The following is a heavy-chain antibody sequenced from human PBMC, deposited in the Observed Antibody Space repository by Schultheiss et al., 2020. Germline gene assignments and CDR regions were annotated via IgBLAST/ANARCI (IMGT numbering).Heavy chain of an antibody. V-gene: IGHV4-61*03. Sequence: SETLSLTCSVSNGSVTGGFYYWVWIRQSPGKRLEWLGYIDYGGSTYYNPSLNSRVTFSLDTAKNHVSLEMHSVTAADTAVYFCAKTGSYHRAFDFWGQGTLVTVSS. CDR2: IDYGGST. CDR3: AKTGSYHRAFDF. J-gene: IGHJ4*02. CDR1: NGSVTGGFYY. D-gene: IGHD3-10*01.